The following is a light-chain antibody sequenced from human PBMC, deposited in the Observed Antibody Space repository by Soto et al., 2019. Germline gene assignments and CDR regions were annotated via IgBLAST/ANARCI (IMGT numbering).Light chain of an antibody. Sequence: DIQLTQSPSFLSASVGDGVTITCRASQGISSYLAWYQQRPGKAPKLLIYAASTLQSGVPSRFSGSGSGTEFTLTISSLQPEDFATYYCQYFISHPTFGGGTMV. J-gene: IGKJ4*01. CDR2: AAS. CDR3: QYFISHPT. V-gene: IGKV1-9*01. CDR1: QGISSY.